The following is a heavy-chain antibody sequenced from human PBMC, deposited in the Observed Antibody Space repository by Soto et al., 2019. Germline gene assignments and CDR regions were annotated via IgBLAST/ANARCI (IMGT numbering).Heavy chain of an antibody. Sequence: QVQLQQWGAGLLKPSETLSLTCAVYGGSFSGYYWIWIRQPPGKGLEWIGEINHSGSTNYNPSLKSRVTISVDTSKNQFSLKLSSVTAADTAVYYCARGPSGLSFDYWGQGTLVTVSS. D-gene: IGHD1-26*01. CDR1: GGSFSGYY. CDR2: INHSGST. CDR3: ARGPSGLSFDY. V-gene: IGHV4-34*01. J-gene: IGHJ4*02.